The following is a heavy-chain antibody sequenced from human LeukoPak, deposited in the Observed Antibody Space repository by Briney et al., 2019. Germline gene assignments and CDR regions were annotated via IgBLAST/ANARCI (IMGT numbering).Heavy chain of an antibody. V-gene: IGHV3-23*01. D-gene: IGHD3-10*01. CDR3: AKDGPYYYGSGNYPWTV. CDR1: GFTFSSYG. J-gene: IGHJ6*02. Sequence: PGGSLRLSCAASGFTFSSYGMSWVRQAPGKGLEWVSGISGSGGSTYYADSVKGRFTISRDNSKNTLYMQMNSLRAEDTAVYYCAKDGPYYYGSGNYPWTVWGQGTTVTVSS. CDR2: ISGSGGST.